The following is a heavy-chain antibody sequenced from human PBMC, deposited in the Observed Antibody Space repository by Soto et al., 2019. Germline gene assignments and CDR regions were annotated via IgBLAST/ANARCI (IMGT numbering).Heavy chain of an antibody. CDR3: ARDQSHPSDYYYGMDV. Sequence: QVQLVESGGGLVKPGGSLRLSCAASGFTFSDYYMSWIRQAPGKGLEWVSYISSSGSTIYYADSVQGRLTISRDNAKNSLHLQMNSLSAEDTAVYYCARDQSHPSDYYYGMDVWGQGTPVTVSS. J-gene: IGHJ6*02. V-gene: IGHV3-11*01. CDR1: GFTFSDYY. CDR2: ISSSGSTI.